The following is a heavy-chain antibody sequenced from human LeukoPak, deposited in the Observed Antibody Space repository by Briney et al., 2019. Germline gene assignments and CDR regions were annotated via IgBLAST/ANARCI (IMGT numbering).Heavy chain of an antibody. CDR2: INHSGST. Sequence: SETLSLTCAVYGGSFSGYYWSWIRQPPGKGLEWIGEINHSGSTNYNPSLKSRVTISVDTSKNQFSLKLSSVTAADTAVYYCARAAAGTGWFDPWGQGTLVTVSS. CDR3: ARAAAGTGWFDP. J-gene: IGHJ5*02. CDR1: GGSFSGYY. V-gene: IGHV4-34*01. D-gene: IGHD6-13*01.